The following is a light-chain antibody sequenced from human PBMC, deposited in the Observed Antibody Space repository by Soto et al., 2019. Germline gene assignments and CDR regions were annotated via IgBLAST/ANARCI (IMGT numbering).Light chain of an antibody. V-gene: IGKV3-11*01. CDR1: DSVTTY. Sequence: EIVLTQSPATLSSSPGERATLSCRASDSVTTYLAWYQKKPGQAPRLLIHDVSDRATGIPARFSGSGSGTDFTLIISSLEPEDFAVYYCQQRSRWPITFGQGTRLEIK. CDR3: QQRSRWPIT. CDR2: DVS. J-gene: IGKJ5*01.